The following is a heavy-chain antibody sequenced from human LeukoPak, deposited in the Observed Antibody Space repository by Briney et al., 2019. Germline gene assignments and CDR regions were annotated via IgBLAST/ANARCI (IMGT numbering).Heavy chain of an antibody. CDR1: GFTLIDYY. CDR3: ARQVRYYAPLDY. CDR2: ISSSGSTI. V-gene: IGHV3-11*01. Sequence: GGSLRLSCAASGFTLIDYYVSWIRQAPGKGLEWVSYISSSGSTIYYADSVKGRFTISRDNAKNSLYLQMNSLRAEDTAVYYCARQVRYYAPLDYWGQGTLVTVSS. D-gene: IGHD3-10*01. J-gene: IGHJ4*02.